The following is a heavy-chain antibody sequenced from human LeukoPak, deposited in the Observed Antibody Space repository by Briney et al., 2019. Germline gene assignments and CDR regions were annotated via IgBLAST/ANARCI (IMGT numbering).Heavy chain of an antibody. V-gene: IGHV1-69*13. J-gene: IGHJ3*02. CDR3: AAVMVRESRFAFDI. D-gene: IGHD3-10*01. CDR2: ILPIFGTT. Sequence: GASVKVSCKASGGTFSNYAISWVRQAPGQGLEWMGGILPIFGTTNYAQKFQGRVTITADESTSTAYMELSSLRSEDTAMYYCAAVMVRESRFAFDIWGQGTMVTVSS. CDR1: GGTFSNYA.